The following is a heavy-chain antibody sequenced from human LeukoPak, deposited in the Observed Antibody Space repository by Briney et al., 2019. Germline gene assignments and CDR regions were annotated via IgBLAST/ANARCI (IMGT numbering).Heavy chain of an antibody. CDR2: IYTSGST. Sequence: SETLSLTCTVSGGSFSSYYWNWIRQPAGKGLEWIGRIYTSGSTNYNPSLKSRVTMSVDTSKNQFSLKLNAVTAADTAVYYCARAGDSTSLLDYWGQGTLVTVSS. CDR1: GGSFSSYY. J-gene: IGHJ4*02. D-gene: IGHD6-13*01. V-gene: IGHV4-4*07. CDR3: ARAGDSTSLLDY.